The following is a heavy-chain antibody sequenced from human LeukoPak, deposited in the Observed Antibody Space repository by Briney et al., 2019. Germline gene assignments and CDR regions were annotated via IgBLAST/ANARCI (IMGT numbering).Heavy chain of an antibody. CDR2: ISGSGGST. CDR1: GFTFSSYA. Sequence: GGSLRLSCAASGFTFSSYAMSWVRQAPGKGLEWVSAISGSGGSTYYADSVKGRFTISRDNSKNTLYLQMNSLRAEDTAVYYCAKTRDGYNWDSPLFDYWGQGTLVTVSS. J-gene: IGHJ4*02. CDR3: AKTRDGYNWDSPLFDY. D-gene: IGHD5-24*01. V-gene: IGHV3-23*01.